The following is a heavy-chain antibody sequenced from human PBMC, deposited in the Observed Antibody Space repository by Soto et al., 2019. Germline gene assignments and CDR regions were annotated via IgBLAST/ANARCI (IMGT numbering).Heavy chain of an antibody. J-gene: IGHJ6*02. D-gene: IGHD4-17*01. CDR3: ARAGDYRGYYYGMDV. CDR2: ISSNGGST. CDR1: GFTFSTYA. V-gene: IGHV3-64*01. Sequence: VQLVESGGGLVQPGGSLRLSCAASGFTFSTYAMHWVRQAPGKGLEYVSTISSNGGSTYSANSVKGRFTISRDNSKNTLYLQMGSLRAEDMAVYYCARAGDYRGYYYGMDVWGQGTTVTVSS.